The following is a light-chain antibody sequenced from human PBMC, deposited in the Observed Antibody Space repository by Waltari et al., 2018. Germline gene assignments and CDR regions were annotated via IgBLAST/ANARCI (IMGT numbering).Light chain of an antibody. V-gene: IGKV2-40*01. CDR1: QSLLNSDDGFTY. J-gene: IGKJ2*01. Sequence: DIVMTQTPLSLPVTAGEPASISCASSQSLLNSDDGFTYLDWFLQKPGQAPKRLIYTLSYRTSGVPDRFSGTGSGSNFSLKISRVDAEDVGIYYCMQRLEFPYTFGQGTRL. CDR2: TLS. CDR3: MQRLEFPYT.